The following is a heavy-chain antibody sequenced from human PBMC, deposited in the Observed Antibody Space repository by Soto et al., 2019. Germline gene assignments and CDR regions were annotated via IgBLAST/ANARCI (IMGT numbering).Heavy chain of an antibody. CDR3: ARDSLLWFGEPSYYGMDV. CDR1: GGSISSYY. CDR2: IYYSGST. D-gene: IGHD3-10*01. Sequence: SETLSLTCTVSGGSISSYYWSWIRQPPGKGLEWIGYIYYSGSTNYNPSLKSRVTISVDTSKNQFSLKLSSVTAADTAVYYCARDSLLWFGEPSYYGMDVWGQGTTVTVSS. J-gene: IGHJ6*02. V-gene: IGHV4-59*01.